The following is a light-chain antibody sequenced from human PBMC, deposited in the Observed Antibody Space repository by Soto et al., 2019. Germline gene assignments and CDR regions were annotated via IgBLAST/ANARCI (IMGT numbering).Light chain of an antibody. CDR1: QSISSW. V-gene: IGKV1-5*01. CDR3: QQSLTRPIT. CDR2: DAS. Sequence: DNHINQSPSTLSASVGDRVTITCRASQSISSWLAWYQQKPGKAPKLLIYDASSLESGVPSRFSGSGSGTEFTLTIADLQPDDFGTYYCQQSLTRPITFGHGTRLEIK. J-gene: IGKJ5*01.